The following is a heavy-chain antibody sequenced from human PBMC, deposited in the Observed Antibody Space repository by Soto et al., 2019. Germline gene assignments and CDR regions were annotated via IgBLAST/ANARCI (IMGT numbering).Heavy chain of an antibody. CDR3: ARVDYGDYVADY. V-gene: IGHV4-39*01. Sequence: PSETLSLTCTVSSGLISSSSYYWGWIRQPPGKGLEWIGSIYYSGSTYYNPSLKSRVTISVDTSKNQFSLKLSSVTAADTAVYYCARVDYGDYVADYWGQGTLVTVSS. D-gene: IGHD4-17*01. CDR1: SGLISSSSYY. CDR2: IYYSGST. J-gene: IGHJ4*02.